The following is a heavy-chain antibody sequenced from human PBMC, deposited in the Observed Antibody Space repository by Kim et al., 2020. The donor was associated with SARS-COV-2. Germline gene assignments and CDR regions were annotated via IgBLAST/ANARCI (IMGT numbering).Heavy chain of an antibody. CDR2: IYHSGST. J-gene: IGHJ3*02. D-gene: IGHD3-22*01. CDR3: ARDWSFVSYYYDSSGYSAFDI. CDR1: GYSISSGYY. V-gene: IGHV4-38-2*02. Sequence: SETLSLTCTVSGYSISSGYYWGWIRQPPGKGLEWIGSIYHSGSTYYNPSLKSRVTISVDTSKNQFSLKLSSVTAADTAVYYCARDWSFVSYYYDSSGYSAFDIWGQGTMVTVSS.